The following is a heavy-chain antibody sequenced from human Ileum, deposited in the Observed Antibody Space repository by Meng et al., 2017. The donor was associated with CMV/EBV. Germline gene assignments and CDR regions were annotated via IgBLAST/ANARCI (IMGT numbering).Heavy chain of an antibody. V-gene: IGHV3-48*03. D-gene: IGHD6-13*01. Sequence: GGSLRLSCATSGFIFSTYEMNWVRQAPGKGLEWISYISSGGSTIYYADSVKGRFTISRDDAKNSLYLRMNILRAEDTAVYYCAREIAGTGPGFDYWGQGTLVTVSS. CDR2: ISSGGSTI. CDR1: GFIFSTYE. CDR3: AREIAGTGPGFDY. J-gene: IGHJ4*02.